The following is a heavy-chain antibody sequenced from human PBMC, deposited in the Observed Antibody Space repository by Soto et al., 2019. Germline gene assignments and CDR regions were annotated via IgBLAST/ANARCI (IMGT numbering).Heavy chain of an antibody. V-gene: IGHV4-39*01. CDR2: IYYSGRT. CDR3: ETQEVGGSYVYTFDP. J-gene: IGHJ5*02. CDR1: GGSITSSSYY. Sequence: QLHLRESGPGLVKPSETLSLTCTVSGGSITSSSYYWVWIRQPPVKGLEWIGSIYYSGRTYYNPPLNSPVTISGATSKNQVSRKRSSVTAAYSAVYYWETQEVGGSYVYTFDPWGQGTLVTVSS. D-gene: IGHD1-26*01.